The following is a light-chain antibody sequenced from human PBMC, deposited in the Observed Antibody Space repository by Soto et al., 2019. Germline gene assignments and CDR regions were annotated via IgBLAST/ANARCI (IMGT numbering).Light chain of an antibody. CDR1: SGHSSYA. Sequence: QAVVTQSPSASASLGASVKLTCTLSSGHSSYAIAWHQQQPEKGTRYLIKLNSDGSHSKGDGIPDRVSGSSSEAERYLTISSLQSEDEADYYCQTWGTGIVVFGGGTKVTVL. J-gene: IGLJ2*01. CDR2: LNSDGSH. CDR3: QTWGTGIVV. V-gene: IGLV4-69*01.